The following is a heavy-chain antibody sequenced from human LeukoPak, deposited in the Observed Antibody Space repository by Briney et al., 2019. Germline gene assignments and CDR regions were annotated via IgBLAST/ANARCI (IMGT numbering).Heavy chain of an antibody. J-gene: IGHJ4*02. CDR3: ARDGVHGYNDIDF. V-gene: IGHV3-30-3*01. CDR1: EFPFRSYS. Sequence: PGGSLRLSCAASEFPFRSYSMHWVRQAPGRGLESVAVISHDGTQRYYAGSVKGRFTISRDNSENSLYLQMNSLSADDSALYYCARDGVHGYNDIDFWGQGTLVTVSS. D-gene: IGHD5-24*01. CDR2: ISHDGTQR.